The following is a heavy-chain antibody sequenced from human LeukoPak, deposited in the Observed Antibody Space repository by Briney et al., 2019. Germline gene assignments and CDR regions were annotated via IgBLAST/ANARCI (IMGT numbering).Heavy chain of an antibody. Sequence: GGSLRLSCAASGFTFSSYGLNWVRQAPGKGLEWISYISSRSSTMYYADSVKGRFTISRDNAKNSLFLQMNSLRAEDTAVYYCAREWWYRLMDGYYYYGMDVWRQGTTVTVS. D-gene: IGHD2-15*01. CDR1: GFTFSSYG. V-gene: IGHV3-48*01. CDR2: ISSRSSTM. J-gene: IGHJ6*02. CDR3: AREWWYRLMDGYYYYGMDV.